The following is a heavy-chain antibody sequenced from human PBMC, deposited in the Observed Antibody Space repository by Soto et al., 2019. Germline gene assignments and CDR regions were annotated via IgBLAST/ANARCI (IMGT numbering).Heavy chain of an antibody. CDR2: ISYDGSNT. Sequence: GGSLRLSCAASGFTFSRFSMHWVRQAPGKGLAWVAVISYDGSNTHYAESVKGRFNISRDDSKNTVYLQMNNLRCEDSAVYYCARDHGMFLSYYYYGMDVWGQGTTVTVSS. CDR3: ARDHGMFLSYYYYGMDV. CDR1: GFTFSRFS. D-gene: IGHD3-10*02. J-gene: IGHJ6*02. V-gene: IGHV3-30-3*01.